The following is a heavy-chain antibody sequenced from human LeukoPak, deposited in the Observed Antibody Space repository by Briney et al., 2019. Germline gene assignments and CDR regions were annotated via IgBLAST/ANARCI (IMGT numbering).Heavy chain of an antibody. J-gene: IGHJ6*02. CDR2: INHSGST. V-gene: IGHV4-34*01. D-gene: IGHD2-2*01. CDR3: ARGVGYCSSTSCYAAYYYGMDV. Sequence: PSETLSLTCAVYGGSFSGYYWSWIRQPPGKGLEWIGEINHSGSTNYNPSLKSRVTISVDTSKNQFSLKLSSVTAADTAVYYCARGVGYCSSTSCYAAYYYGMDVWGQGTTVTVSS. CDR1: GGSFSGYY.